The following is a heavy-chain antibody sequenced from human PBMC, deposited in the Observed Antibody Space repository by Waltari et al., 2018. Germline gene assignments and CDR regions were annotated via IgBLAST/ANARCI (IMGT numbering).Heavy chain of an antibody. CDR3: ARAPYSSGWYLTVDY. CDR2: ISAYNGNT. J-gene: IGHJ4*02. CDR1: GYTFTSYG. V-gene: IGHV1-18*01. Sequence: QVQLVQSGAEVKKPGASVKVSCKASGYTFTSYGISWVRQAPGQGLEWMGWISAYNGNTNYAQKFQGRVTITADKSTSTAYMELSSLRSEDTAVYYCARAPYSSGWYLTVDYWGQGTLVTVSS. D-gene: IGHD6-19*01.